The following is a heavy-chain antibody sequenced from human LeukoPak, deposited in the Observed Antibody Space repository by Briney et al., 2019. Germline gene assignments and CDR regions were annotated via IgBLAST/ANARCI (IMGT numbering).Heavy chain of an antibody. CDR3: ARDRASTVTTWWFDP. Sequence: GASVKVSCKASGYTFTTYYIHWVRQAPGQGLEWMGIINPSGGNTNYAQKFQGRVTMTRDMSTSTVYMELSSLRSEDTAVYYCARDRASTVTTWWFDPWGQGTLVTVSS. CDR2: INPSGGNT. J-gene: IGHJ5*02. V-gene: IGHV1-46*01. D-gene: IGHD4-17*01. CDR1: GYTFTTYY.